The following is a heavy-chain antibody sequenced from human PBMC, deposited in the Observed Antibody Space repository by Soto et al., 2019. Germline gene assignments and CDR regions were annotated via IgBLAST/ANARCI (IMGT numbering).Heavy chain of an antibody. V-gene: IGHV3-23*01. D-gene: IGHD3-16*01. Sequence: GGSLRLSCAASGFIFSSYAMSWVRQAPGKGLEWVSAITGSGGSTYYADSVKGRFTISRDNSKSTLDLQMNSLRAEDTAVYYWVFYNVRSSGVLPGRSDYWGQGTLVTVSA. J-gene: IGHJ4*02. CDR2: ITGSGGST. CDR3: VFYNVRSSGVLPGRSDY. CDR1: GFIFSSYA.